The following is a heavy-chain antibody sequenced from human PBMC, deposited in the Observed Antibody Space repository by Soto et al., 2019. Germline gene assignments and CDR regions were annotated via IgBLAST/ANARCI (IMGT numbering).Heavy chain of an antibody. V-gene: IGHV1-46*01. CDR1: GYTFINYY. CDR3: AREDRGIQLWLDY. D-gene: IGHD5-18*01. Sequence: VASVKVSCKASGYTFINYYMHWVRQAPGQGLEWIGRIIPSGGSTSYAQKFQGRVTMTRDTSTSTVYMELSSLRSEDTAVYYCAREDRGIQLWLDYWGQGTLVTVSS. J-gene: IGHJ4*02. CDR2: IIPSGGST.